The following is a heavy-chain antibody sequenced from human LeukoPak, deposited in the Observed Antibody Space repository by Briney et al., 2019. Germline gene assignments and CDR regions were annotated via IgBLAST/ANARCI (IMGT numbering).Heavy chain of an antibody. CDR3: AKAVAYGHFDY. CDR1: GFTFSSYS. Sequence: GGSLRLSCAASGFTFSSYSMNWVRQAPGKGLEWVANINKDGGEKYYVDSVKGRFTISRDNAKNSLYLQMNSLRADDTAVYYCAKAVAYGHFDYWGQGTLVTVSS. CDR2: INKDGGEK. D-gene: IGHD2-21*01. V-gene: IGHV3-7*03. J-gene: IGHJ4*02.